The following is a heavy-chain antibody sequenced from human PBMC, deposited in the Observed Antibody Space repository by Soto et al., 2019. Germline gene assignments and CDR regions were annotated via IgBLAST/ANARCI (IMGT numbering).Heavy chain of an antibody. CDR2: IKQDGSEK. CDR3: ARSAMAAFDY. CDR1: GFTFSSYA. D-gene: IGHD5-18*01. J-gene: IGHJ4*02. V-gene: IGHV3-7*03. Sequence: GGSLRLSCAASGFTFSSYAMHWVRQAPGKGLEWVANIKQDGSEKYYVDSVKGRFTISRDNAKNSLYLQMNRLRAEDTAVYYCARSAMAAFDYWGQGILVTVSS.